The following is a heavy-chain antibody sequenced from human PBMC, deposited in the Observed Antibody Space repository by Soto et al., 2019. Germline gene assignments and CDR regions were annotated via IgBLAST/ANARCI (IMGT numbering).Heavy chain of an antibody. CDR1: GGSLTTGDYY. J-gene: IGHJ4*02. CDR3: AWGNDYVDLDDW. Sequence: QVQLQESGPGLAKPSQTLSLICTVSGGSLTTGDYYWSWIRQSPGEGLEWIGYISRSGNIFYNPSVKCRMTISLDTSKNQFSLKLNSVSAGDTDVYYCAWGNDYVDLDDWWGEGTLVTVSS. D-gene: IGHD4-17*01. CDR2: ISRSGNI. V-gene: IGHV4-30-4*01.